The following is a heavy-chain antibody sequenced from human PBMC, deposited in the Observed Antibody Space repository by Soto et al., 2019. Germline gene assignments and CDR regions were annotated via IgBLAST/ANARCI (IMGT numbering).Heavy chain of an antibody. CDR3: ARDGLGTTRRYFDS. V-gene: IGHV1-69*04. D-gene: IGHD1-1*01. CDR2: IIPVLGIV. J-gene: IGHJ4*02. Sequence: QVQLVQSGAEVKKPGSSAKVSCKASGGTFTSYSITWVRQAPGQGLEWMGRIIPVLGIVNYAQKFQGRVTITADKSKTTAYMELSSLRSEDTAVYYCARDGLGTTRRYFDSWGQGTLVTVSS. CDR1: GGTFTSYS.